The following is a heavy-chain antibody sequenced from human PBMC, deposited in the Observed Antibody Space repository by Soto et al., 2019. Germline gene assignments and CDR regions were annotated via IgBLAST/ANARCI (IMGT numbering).Heavy chain of an antibody. Sequence: SETLSLTCAVYGGSFSGYYCSWIRQPPGKGLEWIGEIYHSGSTNYNPSLKSRVTISVDKSKNQFSLKLSSVTAADTAVYYCARSFYSYGLFDYWGQGTLVTVSS. CDR2: IYHSGST. CDR1: GGSFSGYY. D-gene: IGHD5-18*01. CDR3: ARSFYSYGLFDY. J-gene: IGHJ4*02. V-gene: IGHV4-34*01.